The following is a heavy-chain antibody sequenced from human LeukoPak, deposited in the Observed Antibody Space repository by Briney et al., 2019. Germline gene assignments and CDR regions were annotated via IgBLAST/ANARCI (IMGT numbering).Heavy chain of an antibody. CDR3: ARLGVRLSPYDAFDI. CDR1: GGSFSGYY. Sequence: ASETLSLTCAVYGGSFSGYYWSWIRQPPGKGLEWIGEINHSGSTNYNPSLKSRVTISVDTSKNQFSLKLSSVTAADTAVYYCARLGVRLSPYDAFDIWGQGTMVTVSS. D-gene: IGHD3-10*01. V-gene: IGHV4-34*01. J-gene: IGHJ3*02. CDR2: INHSGST.